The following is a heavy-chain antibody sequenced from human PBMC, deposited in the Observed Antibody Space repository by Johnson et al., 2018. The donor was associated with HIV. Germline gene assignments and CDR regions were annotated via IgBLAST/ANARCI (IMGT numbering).Heavy chain of an antibody. V-gene: IGHV3-33*06. CDR2: IWFDGSNK. Sequence: QVQLVESGGGVVQPGRSLRLSCAASGFTFSNYGMHWARQAPGKGLEWVAVIWFDGSNKYYADSVKGRFTISRDNSKNTLYLQMNSLRAEDTAVYYCAKDQYRKLTTVAGIWGQGTMVTVSS. D-gene: IGHD4-17*01. J-gene: IGHJ3*02. CDR3: AKDQYRKLTTVAGI. CDR1: GFTFSNYG.